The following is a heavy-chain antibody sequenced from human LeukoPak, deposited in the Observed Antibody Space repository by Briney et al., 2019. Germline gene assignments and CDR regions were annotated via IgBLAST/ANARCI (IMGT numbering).Heavy chain of an antibody. D-gene: IGHD4-23*01. CDR1: GASINTYY. Sequence: SETLSLTCIVSGASINTYYWTWIRQPAGKGLEWIARIYGGSTIYNPSLKSRVTMSVDTSKNQFSLRLRSVTAADTAVDYCARNSGDYWGQGTLVTVSS. J-gene: IGHJ4*02. CDR3: ARNSGDY. CDR2: IYGGST. V-gene: IGHV4-4*07.